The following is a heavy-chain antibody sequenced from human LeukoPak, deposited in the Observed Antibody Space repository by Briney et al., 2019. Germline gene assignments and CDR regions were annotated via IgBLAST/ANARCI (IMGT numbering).Heavy chain of an antibody. V-gene: IGHV3-23*01. CDR3: AKELVWFGELLYPAGAFDI. J-gene: IGHJ3*02. D-gene: IGHD3-10*01. Sequence: GGSLRLSCAASGFTFSSYAMSWVRQAPGKGLEWVSAISGSGGSTYYADSVKGRFTISRDNSKNTLYLQMNSLRAEDTAVYYCAKELVWFGELLYPAGAFDIWGQGTMVTVSS. CDR2: ISGSGGST. CDR1: GFTFSSYA.